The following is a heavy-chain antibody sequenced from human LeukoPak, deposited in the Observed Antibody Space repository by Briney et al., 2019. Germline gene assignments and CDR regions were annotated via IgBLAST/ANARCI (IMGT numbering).Heavy chain of an antibody. D-gene: IGHD3-10*01. Sequence: PSETLSLTCTVSGGSISSSSYYWGWIRQPPGKGLEWIGSIYYSGSTYYNPSLKSRVTISVDTSKNQFSLKLSSVTAADTAVYYCARDLAAGGAFDIWGQGTMVTVSS. J-gene: IGHJ3*02. CDR2: IYYSGST. CDR3: ARDLAAGGAFDI. V-gene: IGHV4-39*07. CDR1: GGSISSSSYY.